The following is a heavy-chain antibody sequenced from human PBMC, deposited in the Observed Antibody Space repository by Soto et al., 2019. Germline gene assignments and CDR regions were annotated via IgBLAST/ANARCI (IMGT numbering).Heavy chain of an antibody. CDR2: ISYDGSNK. CDR3: AKGYSGYDSAFDY. D-gene: IGHD5-12*01. Sequence: GGSLRLSCAASGFTFSSYGMHWVRQAPGKGLEWVAVISYDGSNKYYADSVKGRFTISRDNSKNTLYLQMNSLRAEDTAVYYCAKGYSGYDSAFDYWGQGTLVTVSS. V-gene: IGHV3-30*18. CDR1: GFTFSSYG. J-gene: IGHJ4*02.